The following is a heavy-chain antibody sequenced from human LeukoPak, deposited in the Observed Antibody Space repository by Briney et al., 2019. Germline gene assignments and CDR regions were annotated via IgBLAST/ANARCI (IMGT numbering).Heavy chain of an antibody. D-gene: IGHD3-22*01. CDR2: ISSGNTI. Sequence: GGSLTLSCAASGFTFSDYYMSWFRQAPGKGLEWVSYISSGNTIFYADSVKGRFTISRDNAKSSLYLQMNDVRAEDTAVYYCATKWLLSYYMYVWGKGTTVTVSS. V-gene: IGHV3-11*01. CDR3: ATKWLLSYYMYV. CDR1: GFTFSDYY. J-gene: IGHJ6*04.